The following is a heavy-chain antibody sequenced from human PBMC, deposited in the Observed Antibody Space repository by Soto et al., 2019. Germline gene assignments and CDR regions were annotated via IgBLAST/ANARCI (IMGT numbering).Heavy chain of an antibody. J-gene: IGHJ4*02. V-gene: IGHV4-30-2*01. D-gene: IGHD3-10*01. CDR1: GGSISSGGYS. CDR3: ARPGYGSGSYNYFDY. Sequence: SETLSLTCTVSGGSISSGGYSWSWIRQPPGKGLEWIGYIYHSGSTYYNPSLKSRVTISVDRSKNQFSLKLSSVTAADTAVYYCARPGYGSGSYNYFDYWGQGTLVTVSS. CDR2: IYHSGST.